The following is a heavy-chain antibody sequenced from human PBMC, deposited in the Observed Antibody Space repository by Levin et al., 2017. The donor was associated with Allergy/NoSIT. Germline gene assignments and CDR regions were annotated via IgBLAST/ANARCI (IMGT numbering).Heavy chain of an antibody. Sequence: GGSLRLSCAASGFTFSNYAMSWVRQAPGKGLEWVSTISGSGRSTYYADSVKGRFTISRDNSKNTLYLQMNSLRAEDTAVYYCAKAQYSDTTSGPFDYWGQGTLVTVSS. CDR3: AKAQYSDTTSGPFDY. J-gene: IGHJ4*02. CDR2: ISGSGRST. D-gene: IGHD3-22*01. CDR1: GFTFSNYA. V-gene: IGHV3-23*01.